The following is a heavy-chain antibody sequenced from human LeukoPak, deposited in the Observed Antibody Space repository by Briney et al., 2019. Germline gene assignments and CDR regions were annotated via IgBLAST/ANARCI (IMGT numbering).Heavy chain of an antibody. J-gene: IGHJ5*02. CDR2: IWCYGDNT. D-gene: IGHD2-21*01. V-gene: IGHV3-23*01. CDR3: AKDRGPYVAIDNNWFDP. Sequence: GALRLSCSASGFTFYSLAISWGRPAPGKGVEWGSSIWCYGDNTYYADSVKGRFTLSRDNSKGTLYLQMFSLRAEDTAVYYCAKDRGPYVAIDNNWFDPWGQGTLVTVSS. CDR1: GFTFYSLA.